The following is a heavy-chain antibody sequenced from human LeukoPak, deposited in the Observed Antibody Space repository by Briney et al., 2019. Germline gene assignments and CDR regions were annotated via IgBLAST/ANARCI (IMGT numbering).Heavy chain of an antibody. CDR2: ISWNSGSI. CDR3: AKALYSYGPIDY. Sequence: GRSLRLSCAASGFTFDDYAMHWVRQAPGKGLEWVSGISWNSGSIGYADSVKGRFTISRDNAKNSLYLQMNSLRAEDTALYYCAKALYSYGPIDYWGQGTLVTVSS. V-gene: IGHV3-9*01. D-gene: IGHD5-18*01. J-gene: IGHJ4*02. CDR1: GFTFDDYA.